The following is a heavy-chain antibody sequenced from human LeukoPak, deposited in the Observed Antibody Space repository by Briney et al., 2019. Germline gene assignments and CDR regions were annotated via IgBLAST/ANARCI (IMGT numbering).Heavy chain of an antibody. CDR1: GFTVTNNY. Sequence: PGGSLRLSCAASGFTVTNNYMTWVRQAPGKGLEWVSVIYTGDSTYYADSVKGRFTISRDNAKNSLYLQMNSLRAEDTAVYYCARERYYYDSSGPDYWGQGTLVTVSS. D-gene: IGHD3-22*01. J-gene: IGHJ4*02. CDR3: ARERYYYDSSGPDY. CDR2: IYTGDST. V-gene: IGHV3-53*01.